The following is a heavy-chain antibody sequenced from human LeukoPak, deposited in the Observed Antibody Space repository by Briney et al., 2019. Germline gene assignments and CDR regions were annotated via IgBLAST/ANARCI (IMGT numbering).Heavy chain of an antibody. CDR1: GFTFNYYA. CDR3: ARDPHALDY. CDR2: TRSGSSTI. J-gene: IGHJ4*02. Sequence: GGSLRLSCSASGFTFNYYAMTWVRQAPGKGLEWVAYTRSGSSTIHYADSVKGRFTISRDNAKNSLYLQMNSLRAEDTAVYYCARDPHALDYWGQGTLVTVSS. V-gene: IGHV3-48*01.